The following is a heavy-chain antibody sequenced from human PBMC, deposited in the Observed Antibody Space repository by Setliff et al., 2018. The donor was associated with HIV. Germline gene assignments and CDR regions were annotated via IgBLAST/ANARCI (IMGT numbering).Heavy chain of an antibody. V-gene: IGHV4-34*01. J-gene: IGHJ6*03. CDR3: ARGRNYGSPYFYYMDV. CDR1: GGSFSDYS. Sequence: KTSETLSLTCAVYGGSFSDYSWSWVRQPPGKGLEWIGEINHSGGTNYNLSLKSRITMSADPSKNQFSLKVRSVIAADTALYYCARGRNYGSPYFYYMDVWATGTTVTVSS. CDR2: INHSGGT. D-gene: IGHD3-10*01.